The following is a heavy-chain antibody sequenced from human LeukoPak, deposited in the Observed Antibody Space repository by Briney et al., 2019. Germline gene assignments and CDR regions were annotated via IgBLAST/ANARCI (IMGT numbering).Heavy chain of an antibody. CDR1: GFTSTNYA. V-gene: IGHV3-23*01. CDR3: TKGSWEGY. J-gene: IGHJ4*02. Sequence: PGGSLRLSCAASGFTSTNYAMTWVRQAPGKGLEWVSAISGRDGSTHYADSVKGRFTISRDNSKNTLYLQLDSLRAEDTARYYCTKGSWEGYWGQGTLVTVSS. D-gene: IGHD1-26*01. CDR2: ISGRDGST.